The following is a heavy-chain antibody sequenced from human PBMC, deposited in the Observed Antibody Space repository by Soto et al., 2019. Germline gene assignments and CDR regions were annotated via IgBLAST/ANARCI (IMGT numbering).Heavy chain of an antibody. Sequence: QVHLVQSGSEVKKPGASVKVSCKTSGYTFMNYGISWVRQAPGQGLEWMGWISPYNDDTKYAENFQGRVTMTTDRSTRTAYMNLRSLRSDDTAIYFCARDGFYGGSGRNSYGDSPPRFCAMDVWGRGTTVTVS. CDR2: ISPYNDDT. V-gene: IGHV1-18*01. D-gene: IGHD5-18*01. J-gene: IGHJ6*02. CDR3: ARDGFYGGSGRNSYGDSPPRFCAMDV. CDR1: GYTFMNYG.